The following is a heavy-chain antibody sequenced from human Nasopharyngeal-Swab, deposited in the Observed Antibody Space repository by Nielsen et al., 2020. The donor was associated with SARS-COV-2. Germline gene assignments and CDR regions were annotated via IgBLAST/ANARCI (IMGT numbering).Heavy chain of an antibody. J-gene: IGHJ4*02. CDR2: INSDGSLT. CDR3: VRGLGDF. CDR1: GFTFISFW. Sequence: GESLKISCTASGFTFISFWMHWVRQVPGKGLVWVSRINSDGSLTTYADSVKDRFTISRDNAKNTLYLEMNSLRVEDTGIYYCVRGLGDFWGQGSPVTVSS. V-gene: IGHV3-74*01. D-gene: IGHD6-19*01.